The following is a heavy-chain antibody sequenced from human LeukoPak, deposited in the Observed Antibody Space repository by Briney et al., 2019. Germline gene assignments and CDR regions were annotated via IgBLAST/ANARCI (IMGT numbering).Heavy chain of an antibody. CDR2: IYYSGST. CDR1: GGSISTYY. Sequence: SETLSLTCTVSGGSISTYYWSWIRQPPGKGLEWIGYIYYSGSTYYNPSLKSRVTISVDTSKNQFSLKLSSVTAADTAVYYCAREPNSDLLHYYGMDVWGQGTTVTVSS. V-gene: IGHV4-59*12. D-gene: IGHD1/OR15-1a*01. CDR3: AREPNSDLLHYYGMDV. J-gene: IGHJ6*02.